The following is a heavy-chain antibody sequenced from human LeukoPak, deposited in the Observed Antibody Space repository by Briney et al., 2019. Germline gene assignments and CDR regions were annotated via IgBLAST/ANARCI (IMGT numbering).Heavy chain of an antibody. V-gene: IGHV4-38-2*02. D-gene: IGHD5-18*01. Sequence: PSETLSLTCIVSGYSISSGYYWGWIRQPPGKGLEWTGSIYHSGSTYYNPSLKSRVTISVDTSKNQLSLKLRSVTAADTAVYYCARLRGYNYGYSDYWGQGTLVTVSS. J-gene: IGHJ4*02. CDR2: IYHSGST. CDR3: ARLRGYNYGYSDY. CDR1: GYSISSGYY.